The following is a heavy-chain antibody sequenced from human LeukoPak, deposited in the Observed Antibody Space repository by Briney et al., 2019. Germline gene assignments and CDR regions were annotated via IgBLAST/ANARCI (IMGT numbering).Heavy chain of an antibody. J-gene: IGHJ6*02. CDR2: INPSGGST. CDR3: ARWGASGLALIYYYGMDV. CDR1: GYTFSRYY. Sequence: ASVKVSCKASGYTFSRYYMHWVRQAPGQGLEWMGIINPSGGSTSYAQKFQGRVTMTRDTSTRIVYMGLSSLRSEDTAVYYCARWGASGLALIYYYGMDVWGQGTTVTVSS. D-gene: IGHD3/OR15-3a*01. V-gene: IGHV1-46*01.